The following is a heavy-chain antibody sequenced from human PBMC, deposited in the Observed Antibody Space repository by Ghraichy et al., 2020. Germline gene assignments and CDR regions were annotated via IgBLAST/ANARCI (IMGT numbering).Heavy chain of an antibody. CDR3: ARDQGVKQWLVHRGVFDY. J-gene: IGHJ4*02. D-gene: IGHD6-19*01. Sequence: LSLTCAASGFTFSSYSMNWVRQAPGKGLEWVSSISSSSSYIYYADSVKGRFTISRDNAKNSLYLQMNSLRAEDTAVYYCARDQGVKQWLVHRGVFDYWGQGTLVTVSS. CDR1: GFTFSSYS. CDR2: ISSSSSYI. V-gene: IGHV3-21*01.